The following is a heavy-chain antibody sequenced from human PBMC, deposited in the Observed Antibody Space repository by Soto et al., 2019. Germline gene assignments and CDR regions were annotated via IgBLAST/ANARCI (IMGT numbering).Heavy chain of an antibody. CDR3: ATIISVAGTPFDI. J-gene: IGHJ3*02. V-gene: IGHV1-69*02. CDR2: IIPILGRA. D-gene: IGHD6-19*01. Sequence: QVQLVQSGAEVKKPGSSVKVSCKASGGTFSRYTISWMRQAPGQGFEWMGRIIPILGRANYTQKFPCRITVSADKSKSTAYMELSSLLSEVPAIYYCATIISVAGTPFDIWGQGTMVSVSS. CDR1: GGTFSRYT.